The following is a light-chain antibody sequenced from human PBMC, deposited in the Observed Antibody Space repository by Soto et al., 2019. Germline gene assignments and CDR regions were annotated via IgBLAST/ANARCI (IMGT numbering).Light chain of an antibody. CDR2: GAS. CDR3: QQYGSSPGT. J-gene: IGKJ1*01. V-gene: IGKV3-20*01. Sequence: EIVLTQSPGTLSLSPGEGATLSCRASQTVSSSFLAWYQQKAGQAPRLLIYGASSRATGIPDRFSGSGSGTDFTLTTTSLEPEDCAVYYCQQYGSSPGTCGQGTKVEIK. CDR1: QTVSSSF.